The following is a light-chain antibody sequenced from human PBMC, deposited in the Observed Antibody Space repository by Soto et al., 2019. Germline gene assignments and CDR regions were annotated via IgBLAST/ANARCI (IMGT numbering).Light chain of an antibody. CDR3: QSFDSSLSAYV. CDR2: GNS. Sequence: QSVLTQPHSVSGAPGQRVTISCTGSSSNLGAGHDVHWYQQFPGTAPKLLIYGNSNRPSGVPDRFSGSKSGTSASLAITGLQAEDEADYYCQSFDSSLSAYVFATGTKLTVL. CDR1: SSNLGAGHD. V-gene: IGLV1-40*01. J-gene: IGLJ1*01.